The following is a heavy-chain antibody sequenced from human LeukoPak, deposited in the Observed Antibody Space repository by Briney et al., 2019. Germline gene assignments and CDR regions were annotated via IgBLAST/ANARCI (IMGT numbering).Heavy chain of an antibody. CDR2: ISAYNGNT. Sequence: ASVKVSCKASGYTFTSYGISWVRQAPGQGLEWMGWISAYNGNTNYAQKLQGRVTMTTDTSTSTGYMELRSLRSDDTAVYYCARGDGYCSGGSCMILDYWGQGTLVTVSS. CDR1: GYTFTSYG. V-gene: IGHV1-18*01. D-gene: IGHD2-15*01. CDR3: ARGDGYCSGGSCMILDY. J-gene: IGHJ4*02.